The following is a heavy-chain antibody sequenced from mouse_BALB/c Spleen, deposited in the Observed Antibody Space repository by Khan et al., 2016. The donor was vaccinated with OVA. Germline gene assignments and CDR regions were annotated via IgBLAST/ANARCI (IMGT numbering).Heavy chain of an antibody. D-gene: IGHD1-2*01. V-gene: IGHV5-6*01. CDR1: GFTFSSYG. J-gene: IGHJ3*01. CDR3: ARHRFTSAAAGFAY. Sequence: EVELVESGGDLVKPGGSLKLSCEASGFTFSSYGMSWVRQTPDKRLEWVATISNGGSYTYYPDSVKGRLTISRDNAKNTLYLQMSSLKSEDTAMYYCARHRFTSAAAGFAYWGQGTLVTVSA. CDR2: ISNGGSYT.